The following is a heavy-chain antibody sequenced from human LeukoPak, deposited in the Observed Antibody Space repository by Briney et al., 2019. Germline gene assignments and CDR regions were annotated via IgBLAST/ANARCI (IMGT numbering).Heavy chain of an antibody. V-gene: IGHV4-59*01. J-gene: IGHJ4*02. Sequence: SETLSLTCTVSGGSISSYYWSWMRQPPGKGLEWIGNIHYSGRTNYNPSLKSRVTISVDTSNNQFSLKLNSVTAADTAVYHCARGWGAYPQASDFWGQGTLVTVSS. CDR2: IHYSGRT. CDR3: ARGWGAYPQASDF. CDR1: GGSISSYY. D-gene: IGHD3-16*01.